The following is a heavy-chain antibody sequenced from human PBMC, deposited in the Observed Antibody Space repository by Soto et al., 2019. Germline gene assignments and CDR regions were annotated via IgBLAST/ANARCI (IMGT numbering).Heavy chain of an antibody. Sequence: EVQLLESGGGLVQPGGSLRLSCVASGFTFSSYAMNWVRRAPGEGLEWVSVISGDGAVTFYADSAKGRFTISRDNFKNTLYLHMNSLTVEDTAVYYCARLGVWSGTDSWGQGILVTVSS. V-gene: IGHV3-23*01. CDR2: ISGDGAVT. CDR3: ARLGVWSGTDS. D-gene: IGHD1-1*01. CDR1: GFTFSSYA. J-gene: IGHJ4*02.